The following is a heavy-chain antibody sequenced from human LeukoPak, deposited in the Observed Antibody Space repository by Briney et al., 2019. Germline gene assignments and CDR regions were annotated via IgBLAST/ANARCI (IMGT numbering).Heavy chain of an antibody. CDR1: GVSISSYY. CDR3: GRVRIPSTGNYFHCMDV. CDR2: IYTSGST. D-gene: IGHD3-9*01. V-gene: IGHV4-4*07. Sequence: KPSETLSLTCTVSGVSISSYYWFWIRQPAGKGLEWIGRIYTSGSTNYNPSFKSRVTISLDKPKHQVSLRVTSVTAADTAVYFCGRVRIPSTGNYFHCMDVWGKGTTVTVSS. J-gene: IGHJ6*03.